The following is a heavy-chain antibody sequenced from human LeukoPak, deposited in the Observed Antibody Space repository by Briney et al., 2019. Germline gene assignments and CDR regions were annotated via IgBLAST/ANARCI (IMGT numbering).Heavy chain of an antibody. V-gene: IGHV3-21*01. D-gene: IGHD3-10*01. Sequence: GGSLRLSCAASGFTFSSYSMNWVRQAPGRGLEWVSTISSSSSYIYYADSVKGRFTISRDNAKNSLYLQMNSLRAEDTAVYYCARAGPYGFDYWGQGTLVTVSS. CDR2: ISSSSSYI. J-gene: IGHJ4*02. CDR1: GFTFSSYS. CDR3: ARAGPYGFDY.